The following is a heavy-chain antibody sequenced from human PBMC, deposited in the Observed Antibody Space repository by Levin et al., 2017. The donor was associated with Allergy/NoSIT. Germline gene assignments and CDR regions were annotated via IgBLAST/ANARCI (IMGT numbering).Heavy chain of an antibody. CDR2: IVVGSGNT. Sequence: GGSLRLSCKASGFTFTSSAVQWVRQARGQRLEWIGWIVVGSGNTNYAQKFQERVTITRDMSTSTAYMELSSLRSEDTAVYYCAADRQVADCGGDCLDHWGQGTLVTVSS. J-gene: IGHJ4*02. V-gene: IGHV1-58*01. D-gene: IGHD2-21*02. CDR1: GFTFTSSA. CDR3: AADRQVADCGGDCLDH.